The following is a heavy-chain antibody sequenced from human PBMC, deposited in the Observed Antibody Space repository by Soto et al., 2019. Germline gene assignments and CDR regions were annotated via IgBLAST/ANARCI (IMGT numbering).Heavy chain of an antibody. V-gene: IGHV3-23*04. Sequence: EVQLVESGGGLVQPGGSLRLSCAASGVTFISYALSWVRQAPGKGLEWGSAISGSGGSTYYEEYVKGRFTIPRDNSQNTRYLQMNSLKAEGTAVYYWAKDCSIVDDAFDIWGQGKMVTVSS. D-gene: IGHD3-22*01. CDR1: GVTFISYA. J-gene: IGHJ3*02. CDR2: ISGSGGST. CDR3: AKDCSIVDDAFDI.